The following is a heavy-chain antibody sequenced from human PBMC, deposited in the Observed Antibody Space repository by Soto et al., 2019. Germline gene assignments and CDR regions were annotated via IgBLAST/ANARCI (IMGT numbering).Heavy chain of an antibody. Sequence: PPETLSLTCTVSGGSVSSGSYYWSWIRQPPGKGLEWIGYIYYSGSTNYNPSLKSRVTISVDTSKNQFSLKLSSVTAADTAVYYCAREQVGDTWQYGMEVWGKGTTVTVS. V-gene: IGHV4-61*01. CDR1: GGSVSSGSYY. CDR3: AREQVGDTWQYGMEV. CDR2: IYYSGST. J-gene: IGHJ6*04. D-gene: IGHD1-26*01.